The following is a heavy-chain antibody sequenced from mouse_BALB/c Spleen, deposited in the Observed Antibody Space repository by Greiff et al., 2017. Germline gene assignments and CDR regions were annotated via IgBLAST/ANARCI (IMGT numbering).Heavy chain of an antibody. V-gene: IGHV1-9*01. CDR1: GYTFSSYW. CDR2: ILPGSGST. D-gene: IGHD2-1*01. CDR3: AREGIYGNYEDY. J-gene: IGHJ2*01. Sequence: QVQLKQSGAELMKPGASVKISCKATGYTFSSYWIEWVKQRPGHGLEWIGEILPGSGSTNYNEKFKGKATFTADTSSNTAYMQLSSLTSEDSAVYYCAREGIYGNYEDYWGQGTTLTVSS.